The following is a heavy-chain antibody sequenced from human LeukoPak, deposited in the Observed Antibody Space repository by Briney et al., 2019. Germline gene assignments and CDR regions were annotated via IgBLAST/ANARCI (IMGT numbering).Heavy chain of an antibody. J-gene: IGHJ5*02. CDR3: ARELAHSASTGYNNWFDP. Sequence: PGGSLRLSCAASGFTFNTYGFHWVRQAPGKGLEWVAVIWFDGSNKYYADSVKGRFTISRDNSKKTLYLQMDSLRAEDTAVYYCARELAHSASTGYNNWFDPWGQGTLATVSS. V-gene: IGHV3-33*01. CDR2: IWFDGSNK. D-gene: IGHD3-9*01. CDR1: GFTFNTYG.